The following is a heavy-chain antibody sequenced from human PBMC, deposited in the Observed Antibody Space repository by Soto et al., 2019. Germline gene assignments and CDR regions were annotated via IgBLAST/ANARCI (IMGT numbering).Heavy chain of an antibody. V-gene: IGHV1-2*02. J-gene: IGHJ4*02. Sequence: ASVKVSCKASGYTFTGYYMHWVRQAPGQGLEWMGWINPNSGGTNYAQKLQGRVTMTRDTSTSTAYMELRRLRSDDTAVYYCARDGGLSYGAADFWGQGALVTVSS. CDR2: INPNSGGT. CDR3: ARDGGLSYGAADF. D-gene: IGHD4-17*01. CDR1: GYTFTGYY.